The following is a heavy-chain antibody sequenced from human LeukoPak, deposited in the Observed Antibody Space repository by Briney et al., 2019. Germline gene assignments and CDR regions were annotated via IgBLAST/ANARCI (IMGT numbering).Heavy chain of an antibody. Sequence: PGGSLRLSRAASVFTFNSYAMSWVRQAPGKGLEWVSSISSSGGSTYYVDSVKGRFTISRDNSKNTLYLQMNSLRAEDTAVYYCAESPMTRVTTGGFDFWGQGTLVTVSS. CDR1: VFTFNSYA. V-gene: IGHV3-23*01. J-gene: IGHJ4*02. CDR2: ISSSGGST. D-gene: IGHD4-17*01. CDR3: AESPMTRVTTGGFDF.